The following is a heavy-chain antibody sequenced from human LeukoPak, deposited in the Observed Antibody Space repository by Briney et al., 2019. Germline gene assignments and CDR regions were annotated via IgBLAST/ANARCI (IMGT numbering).Heavy chain of an antibody. CDR2: IKEDASEE. CDR3: AIAAGWELGY. CDR1: GFTSSRHW. J-gene: IGHJ4*02. V-gene: IGHV3-7*01. Sequence: GGSLRLSCAVSGFTSSRHWMSWVRQTPEKGMEWVANIKEDASEEKYVDSVKGRFTISRDNAKNSLYLQMNSLRAEDTAVYYCAIAAGWELGYWGQRTLVTVSS. D-gene: IGHD6-25*01.